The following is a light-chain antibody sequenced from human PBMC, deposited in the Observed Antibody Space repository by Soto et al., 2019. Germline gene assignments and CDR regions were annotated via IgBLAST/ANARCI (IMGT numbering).Light chain of an antibody. Sequence: QAVVTQPPSASGTPGQRVTISCSGSSSNIGSNTVNWFQQLPGTAPKLLIYNNDQRPSGVPDRFSASMSGTSASLAISGLQSEDEAAYYCAAWDDSLNGQVFGTGTKLTVL. V-gene: IGLV1-44*01. CDR3: AAWDDSLNGQV. CDR2: NND. CDR1: SSNIGSNT. J-gene: IGLJ1*01.